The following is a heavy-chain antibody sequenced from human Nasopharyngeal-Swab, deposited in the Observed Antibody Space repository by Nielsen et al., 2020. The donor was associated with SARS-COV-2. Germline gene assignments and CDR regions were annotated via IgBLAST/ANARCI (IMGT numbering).Heavy chain of an antibody. CDR2: ISYDGSNK. CDR1: GFTFSSYT. Sequence: GGSLRLSCGASGFTFSSYTMSWVRQAPGKGLEWVAVISYDGSNKYYADSVKGRFTISRDNSKNTLYLQMNSLRAEDTAVYYCAKDREATYYYGSGSFDYWGQGTLVTVSS. CDR3: AKDREATYYYGSGSFDY. J-gene: IGHJ4*02. D-gene: IGHD3-10*01. V-gene: IGHV3-30-3*01.